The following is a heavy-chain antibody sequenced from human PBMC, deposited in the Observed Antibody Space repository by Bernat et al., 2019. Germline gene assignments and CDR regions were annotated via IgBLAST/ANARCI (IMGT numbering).Heavy chain of an antibody. CDR1: GFTFSSYA. D-gene: IGHD4-23*01. V-gene: IGHV3-30-3*01. J-gene: IGHJ1*01. Sequence: QVQLVESGGGVVQPGRSLRLSCAASGFTFSSYAMHWVRQAPGKGLEWVAVISYDGSNKYYADSVKGRFTISRDNSKNTLYLQMNSLRAEDTAVYYCAPGGFQHWDQGTLVTVSS. CDR2: ISYDGSNK. CDR3: APGGFQH.